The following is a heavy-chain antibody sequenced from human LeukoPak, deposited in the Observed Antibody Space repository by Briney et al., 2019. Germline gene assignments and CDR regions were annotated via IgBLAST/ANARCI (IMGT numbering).Heavy chain of an antibody. CDR2: IWYDGSNK. Sequence: GRSLRLSCAASGFTFSSYGMHWVRQAPGKGLEWVAVIWYDGSNKYYADSVKGRFTISRDNSKNTLYLQMNSLGAEDTAVYYCARDLYGGYAFDIWGQGTMVTVSS. D-gene: IGHD2/OR15-2a*01. CDR1: GFTFSSYG. CDR3: ARDLYGGYAFDI. J-gene: IGHJ3*02. V-gene: IGHV3-33*01.